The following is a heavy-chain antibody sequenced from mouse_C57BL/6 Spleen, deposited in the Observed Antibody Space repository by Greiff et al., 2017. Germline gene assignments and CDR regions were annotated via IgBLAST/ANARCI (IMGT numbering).Heavy chain of an antibody. V-gene: IGHV1-50*01. Sequence: QVQLQQPGAELVKPGASVKLSCKASGYTFTSYWMQWVKQRPGQGLEWIGEIDPSDSYTNYNQKFKDKATLTVDKSSSTAYMQLSSLTSEDSAVYYCARSSSGAMDYWGQGTSVTVSS. CDR3: ARSSSGAMDY. D-gene: IGHD3-2*02. CDR2: IDPSDSYT. J-gene: IGHJ4*01. CDR1: GYTFTSYW.